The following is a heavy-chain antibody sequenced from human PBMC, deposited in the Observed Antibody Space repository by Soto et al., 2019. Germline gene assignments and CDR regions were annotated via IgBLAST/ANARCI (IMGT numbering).Heavy chain of an antibody. Sequence: EVQLLESGGGWVQPGGSLRLSCAASGFTFSSYAMRWVRQAPGKGLEWVSAISGSGDSTYYADSVKGRFTISRDNSKNTLYLQMNSLRAEDTAIYYCARRGSGSYYDCWGQGTLVTVSS. CDR2: ISGSGDST. CDR1: GFTFSSYA. V-gene: IGHV3-23*01. CDR3: ARRGSGSYYDC. D-gene: IGHD1-26*01. J-gene: IGHJ4*02.